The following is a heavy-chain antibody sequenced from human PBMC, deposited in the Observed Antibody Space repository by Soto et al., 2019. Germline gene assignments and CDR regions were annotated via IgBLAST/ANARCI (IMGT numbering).Heavy chain of an antibody. J-gene: IGHJ2*01. V-gene: IGHV1-69*13. CDR2: IIPIFGTA. CDR3: ARGLPVAATGWYFDL. Sequence: GASLKVSCKASGGTFSSYAISWVRQAPGQGLEWMGGIIPIFGTANYAQKFQGRVTITADESTSTAYMELSSLRSEDTAVYYCARGLPVAATGWYFDLWGRGTLVTVSS. D-gene: IGHD6-19*01. CDR1: GGTFSSYA.